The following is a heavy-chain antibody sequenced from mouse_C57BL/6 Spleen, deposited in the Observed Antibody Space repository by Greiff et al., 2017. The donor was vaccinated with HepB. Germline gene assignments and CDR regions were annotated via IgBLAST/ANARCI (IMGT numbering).Heavy chain of an antibody. CDR2: INPNNGGT. CDR1: GYTFTDYY. V-gene: IGHV1-26*01. J-gene: IGHJ4*01. Sequence: EVQRVESGPELVKPGASVKISCKASGYTFTDYYMNWVKQSHGKSLEWIGDINPNNGGTSYNQKFKGKATLTVDTSSSTAYMELRSLTSEDSAVYYCAKDFYYDYDGHAMDYWGQGTSVTVSS. D-gene: IGHD2-4*01. CDR3: AKDFYYDYDGHAMDY.